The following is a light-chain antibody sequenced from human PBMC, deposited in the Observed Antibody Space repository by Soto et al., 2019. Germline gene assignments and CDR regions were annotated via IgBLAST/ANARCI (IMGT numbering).Light chain of an antibody. CDR2: RDT. Sequence: SYELTQPRSVSVALGQTARITCGGNNVGSKIVHWSQQKPGQAPVLVIYRDTNRPSGIPERFSGSNSGNTATLTISRAQAGDEADYYCQVWDSNTVFGGGTKLTVL. J-gene: IGLJ3*02. CDR1: NVGSKI. V-gene: IGLV3-9*01. CDR3: QVWDSNTV.